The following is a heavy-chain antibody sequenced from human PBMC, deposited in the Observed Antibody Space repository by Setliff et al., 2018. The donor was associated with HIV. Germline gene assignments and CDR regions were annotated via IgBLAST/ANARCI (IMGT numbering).Heavy chain of an antibody. CDR1: GDTFNNYG. CDR3: ARDYSGWYYFDY. Sequence: GASVKVSCKVSGDTFNNYGLNWVRQAPGHGLQLMGRIEPSSGGTNYLQELQGRVTITRDTSMSTVYMALTGLTSDDTAVYYCARDYSGWYYFDYWGQGTQVTVSS. D-gene: IGHD6-19*01. CDR2: IEPSSGGT. J-gene: IGHJ4*02. V-gene: IGHV1-2*06.